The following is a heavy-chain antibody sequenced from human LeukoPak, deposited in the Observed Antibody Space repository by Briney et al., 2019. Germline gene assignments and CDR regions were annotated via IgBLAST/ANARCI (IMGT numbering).Heavy chain of an antibody. CDR1: GFTVSSNY. V-gene: IGHV3-21*01. CDR2: ISSSSSYI. Sequence: GGSLRLSCAASGFTVSSNYMSWVRQAPGKGLEWVSSISSSSSYIYYADSVKGRFTISRDNAKNSLYLQMNSLRAEDTAVYYCARVESGSASFDYWGQGTLVTVSS. J-gene: IGHJ4*02. CDR3: ARVESGSASFDY. D-gene: IGHD1-26*01.